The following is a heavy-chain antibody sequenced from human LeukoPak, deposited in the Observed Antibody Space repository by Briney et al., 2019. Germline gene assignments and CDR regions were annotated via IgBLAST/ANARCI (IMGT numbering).Heavy chain of an antibody. V-gene: IGHV1-18*01. D-gene: IGHD1-26*01. CDR1: GYTFTSYG. J-gene: IGHJ2*01. CDR2: ISAYNGNT. CDR3: ARVWELQYWYFDL. Sequence: AASVKVSCKASGYTFTSYGISWVRQAPGQGLEWMGWISAYNGNTNYAQKLQGRVTMTTDTSTNTAYMELRSLRSDDTAVYYCARVWELQYWYFDLWGRGTLVTVSS.